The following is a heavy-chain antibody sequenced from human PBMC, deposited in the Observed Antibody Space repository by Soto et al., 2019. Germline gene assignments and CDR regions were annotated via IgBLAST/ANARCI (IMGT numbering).Heavy chain of an antibody. J-gene: IGHJ4*02. CDR2: VYYSGTT. V-gene: IGHV4-59*01. CDR3: ARTTAVPNTLRSRYFFDY. CDR1: GGSFSGYY. Sequence: SETLSLTCAVYGGSFSGYYWSWIRQPPGKRLEWIGYVYYSGTTNYNPSLKSRVTIPVDLSKNQFSLRLSSVTTADTALYYCARTTAVPNTLRSRYFFDYWGQGTLVTVSS. D-gene: IGHD4-17*01.